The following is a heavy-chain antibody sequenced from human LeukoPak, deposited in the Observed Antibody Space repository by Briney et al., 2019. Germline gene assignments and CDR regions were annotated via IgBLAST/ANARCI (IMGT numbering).Heavy chain of an antibody. CDR3: ARIPRGGGVIIYYFDY. CDR2: IYYSGST. V-gene: IGHV4-31*03. D-gene: IGHD3-10*01. J-gene: IGHJ4*02. CDR1: GGSISRGGYY. Sequence: SETLSLTCTVSGGSISRGGYYWSWIRQHPGKGLEWIVYIYYSGSTYYNPSLKSRVTISVDTSKNQFSLKLSSVTAADTAVYYCARIPRGGGVIIYYFDYWGQGTLVTVSS.